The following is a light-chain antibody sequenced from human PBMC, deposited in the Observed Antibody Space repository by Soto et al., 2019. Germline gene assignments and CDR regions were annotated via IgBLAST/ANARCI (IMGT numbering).Light chain of an antibody. J-gene: IGKJ1*01. CDR2: KAS. CDR3: QHYNSYSEA. Sequence: DLQMTQSPSTLSGSVGDRVTITCRASQTISSWLAWYQQKTGKAPKLLIYKASTLKSGVPSRFSGSGSGTEFTLTISSLQPDDFATYYCQHYNSYSEAFGQGTKVELK. V-gene: IGKV1-5*03. CDR1: QTISSW.